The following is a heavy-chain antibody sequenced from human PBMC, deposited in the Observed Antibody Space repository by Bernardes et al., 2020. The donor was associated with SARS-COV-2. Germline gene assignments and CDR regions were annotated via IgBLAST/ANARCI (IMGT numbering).Heavy chain of an antibody. V-gene: IGHV4-61*02. J-gene: IGHJ3*01. CDR1: GGSISSVDYY. Sequence: SETLSLTCTVSGGSISSVDYYWSWLLQPAGKGLEWIGRIHTSGITHYNPSLKSRVTISRDTSKNQFSLKLTSVTAADTAMYYCATLSIAWYPFDFWGHGTMVTVSS. D-gene: IGHD6-13*01. CDR2: IHTSGIT. CDR3: ATLSIAWYPFDF.